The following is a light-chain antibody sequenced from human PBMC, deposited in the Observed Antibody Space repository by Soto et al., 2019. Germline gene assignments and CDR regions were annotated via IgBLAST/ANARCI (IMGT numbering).Light chain of an antibody. CDR2: AAS. Sequence: DIQMTKSPSSRTAYAGDRVPITLRASQSISSYLHWCPQKPGKAPKRLIYAASSLQIWVPSRVGVSGSGKEFTLTVSSLQPDDFATFYCQQYKSYPYSFGQGTKVAIK. J-gene: IGKJ2*03. CDR1: QSISSY. V-gene: IGKV1-16*01. CDR3: QQYKSYPYS.